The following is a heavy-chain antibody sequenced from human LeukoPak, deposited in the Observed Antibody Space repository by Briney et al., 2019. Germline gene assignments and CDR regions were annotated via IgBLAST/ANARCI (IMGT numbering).Heavy chain of an antibody. Sequence: GGSLRLSCAASGFTFSSYAMHWVRQAPGKGLEWVGRIKSETDGGTTDYAAPVKGRFTISRDDSKNMLYLQMNSLKTEDTAVYYCTRGDYGDHTDLDYWGQGTLVTVSS. J-gene: IGHJ4*02. V-gene: IGHV3-15*07. CDR2: IKSETDGGTT. CDR3: TRGDYGDHTDLDY. CDR1: GFTFSSYA. D-gene: IGHD4-17*01.